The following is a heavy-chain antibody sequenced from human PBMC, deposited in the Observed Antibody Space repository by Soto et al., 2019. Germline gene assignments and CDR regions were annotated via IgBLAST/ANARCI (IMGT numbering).Heavy chain of an antibody. CDR1: GFTFSNYG. CDR3: AKGASGTIDY. V-gene: IGHV3-30*18. CDR2: ISYDESYK. D-gene: IGHD2-2*01. Sequence: GGSLRLSCAASGFTFSNYGMHWVRQAPGKGLEWVAFISYDESYKYYADSVKGRFTISRDNSKNTLYLQMNSLRAEDTALYYCAKGASGTIDYWGQGTLVTVSS. J-gene: IGHJ4*02.